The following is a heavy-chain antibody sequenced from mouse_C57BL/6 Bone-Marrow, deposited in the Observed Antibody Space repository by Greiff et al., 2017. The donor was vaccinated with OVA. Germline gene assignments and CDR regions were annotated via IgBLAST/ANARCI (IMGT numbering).Heavy chain of an antibody. J-gene: IGHJ2*01. CDR3: ARRDGYCDY. CDR1: GYSITSGYY. V-gene: IGHV3-6*01. D-gene: IGHD2-3*01. Sequence: EVKLLESGPGLVKPSQSLSLTCSVTGYSITSGYYWNWIRQFPGNKLEWMGYISYDGSNNYNPSLKNRISITRDTSKNQFFLKLNSVTTEDTATYYCARRDGYCDYWGQGTTLTVSS. CDR2: ISYDGSN.